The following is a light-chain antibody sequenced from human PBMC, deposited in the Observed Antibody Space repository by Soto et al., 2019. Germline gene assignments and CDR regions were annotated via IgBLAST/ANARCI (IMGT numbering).Light chain of an antibody. Sequence: SFELAKPPPVTWAGGHTARIKGGGNGIGTYSVHWYQQKPGQAPVMVVSDDSDRPSGIPERFSGSNSGNTATLTISRVEPGDEADYYCQVWNIRSDHLYVFGTGSKVTVL. CDR3: QVWNIRSDHLYV. CDR2: DDS. V-gene: IGLV3-21*02. CDR1: GIGTYS. J-gene: IGLJ1*01.